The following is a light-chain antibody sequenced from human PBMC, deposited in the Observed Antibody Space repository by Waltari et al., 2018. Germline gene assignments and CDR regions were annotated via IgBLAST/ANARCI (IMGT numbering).Light chain of an antibody. CDR3: HQYMSYPWT. CDR1: QSIGRW. J-gene: IGKJ1*01. Sequence: DIQMTQSPATLPASVGDRVTFTCRASQSIGRWLAWYQQKPGKAPKLLISESAKLQSGVPSRFSGSGSGTDFTLTINGLQPDDFAIYYCHQYMSYPWTFGLGTKVEIK. CDR2: ESA. V-gene: IGKV1-5*03.